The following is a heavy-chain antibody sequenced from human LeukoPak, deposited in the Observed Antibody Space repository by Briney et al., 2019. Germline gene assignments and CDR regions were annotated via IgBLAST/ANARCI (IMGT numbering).Heavy chain of an antibody. D-gene: IGHD6-6*01. Sequence: PSETLSLTCTVSGGSINIGTYYWSWIRQPAGKGLGWIGRIYTSGSTNYNPSLKSRVTISVDTSKNQLSLKLSSVTAADTAMYYCARGESSSSPLYYYYYYMDVWGKGTTVTVSS. V-gene: IGHV4-61*02. CDR2: IYTSGST. J-gene: IGHJ6*03. CDR3: ARGESSSSPLYYYYYYMDV. CDR1: GGSINIGTYY.